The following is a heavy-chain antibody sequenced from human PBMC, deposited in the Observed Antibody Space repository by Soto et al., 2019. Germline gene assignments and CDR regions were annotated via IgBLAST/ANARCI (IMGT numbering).Heavy chain of an antibody. D-gene: IGHD3-10*01. CDR3: VRQGFGALHGLVDV. CDR2: IRDSGDT. V-gene: IGHV4-59*08. Sequence: QVQLQESGPGLVKPSETLSLICSDSGGSISSHNWGWIRLHPGKGLEWIGYIRDSGDTSYNPSLNSLVTMSLDPSKKEFSLKLTSVTAADTAVYYCVRQGFGALHGLVDVWGQGTTVTVSS. CDR1: GGSISSHN. J-gene: IGHJ6*02.